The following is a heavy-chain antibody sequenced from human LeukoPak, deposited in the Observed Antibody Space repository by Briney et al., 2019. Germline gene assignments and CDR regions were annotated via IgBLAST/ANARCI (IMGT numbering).Heavy chain of an antibody. CDR2: IYSGGST. CDR3: VRGRSGFYFDY. Sequence: GGSLRLSCAASGLTVNSKYMSWVRQAPGKGLEWVSIIYSGGSTNYADSVKGRFTISRDNSKNTVYLQMNSLRAEDTAVYYCVRGRSGFYFDYWGQGTLVTVSS. J-gene: IGHJ4*02. CDR1: GLTVNSKY. V-gene: IGHV3-53*01. D-gene: IGHD3-22*01.